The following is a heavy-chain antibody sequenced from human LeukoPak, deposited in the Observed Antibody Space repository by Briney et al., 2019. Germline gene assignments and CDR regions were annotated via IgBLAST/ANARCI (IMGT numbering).Heavy chain of an antibody. Sequence: SETLSLTCTVSGGSISSSSYYWGWIRQPPGKGLEWIGSIYYSGSTYYNPSLKSRVTISVDTSKNQFSLKLSSVTAADTAVYYCARDFYDFWSGYYSLYARQTLTEEVYYFDYWGQGTLVTVSS. CDR1: GGSISSSSYY. V-gene: IGHV4-39*07. CDR3: ARDFYDFWSGYYSLYARQTLTEEVYYFDY. J-gene: IGHJ4*02. D-gene: IGHD3-3*01. CDR2: IYYSGST.